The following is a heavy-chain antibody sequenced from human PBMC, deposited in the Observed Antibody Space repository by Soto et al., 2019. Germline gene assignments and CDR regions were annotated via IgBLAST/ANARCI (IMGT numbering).Heavy chain of an antibody. V-gene: IGHV3-30-3*01. Sequence: QVQLVESGGGVVQPGRSLRLSCAASGFTFSSYAIHWVRQAPGKGLEWVAVISYDGSNKYYADSVKGRFTISRDNSKNTLYLQMNSLRAEDTAVYYCARDMTVWVLSWIGFDIWGQGTMVTVSS. CDR3: ARDMTVWVLSWIGFDI. J-gene: IGHJ3*02. D-gene: IGHD1-26*01. CDR2: ISYDGSNK. CDR1: GFTFSSYA.